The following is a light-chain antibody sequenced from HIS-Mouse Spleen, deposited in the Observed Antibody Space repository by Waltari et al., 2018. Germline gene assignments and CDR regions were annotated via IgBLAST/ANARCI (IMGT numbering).Light chain of an antibody. Sequence: DIQMTQSPSSLSASVGDRVTITCLASQDISNYLNWYQQKPGKAPKLLIYDASNLETGVPSRFSGSGSGTDFTFTISSLQPEDIATYYCQQYDNLHRLTFGPGTKVDIK. CDR3: QQYDNLHRLT. J-gene: IGKJ3*01. V-gene: IGKV1-33*01. CDR2: DAS. CDR1: QDISNY.